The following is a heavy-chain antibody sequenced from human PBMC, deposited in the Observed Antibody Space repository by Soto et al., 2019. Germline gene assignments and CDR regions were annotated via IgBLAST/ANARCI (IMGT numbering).Heavy chain of an antibody. Sequence: SETLSLTCTVSGGSISSSSYYWGWIRQPPGKGLEWIGSIYYSGSTYYNPSLKSRVTISVDTSKNQFSLKLSSVTAADTAVYYCARSIIGYLSETYNLFYPRGQGTLVTVSS. CDR2: IYYSGST. D-gene: IGHD5-12*01. CDR3: ARSIIGYLSETYNLFYP. V-gene: IGHV4-39*01. CDR1: GGSISSSSYY. J-gene: IGHJ5*02.